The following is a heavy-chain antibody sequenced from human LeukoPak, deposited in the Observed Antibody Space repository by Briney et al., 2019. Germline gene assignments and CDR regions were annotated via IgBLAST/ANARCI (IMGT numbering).Heavy chain of an antibody. Sequence: GGSLRLSCAASGFIFSSYWMHWVRQAPGKGLVWVSRIKNDGSTTNYADSVKGRFTISRDNAENTLYLQMNTLRAEDTAVYYCARAAPYYYYGMDVWGQGTTVTVSS. CDR2: IKNDGSTT. V-gene: IGHV3-74*01. J-gene: IGHJ6*02. CDR3: ARAAPYYYYGMDV. CDR1: GFIFSSYW.